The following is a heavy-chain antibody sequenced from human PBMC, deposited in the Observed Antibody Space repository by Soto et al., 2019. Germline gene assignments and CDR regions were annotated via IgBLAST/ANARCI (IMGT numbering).Heavy chain of an antibody. CDR1: GGSFSGYY. J-gene: IGHJ3*02. V-gene: IGHV4-34*01. D-gene: IGHD3-22*01. CDR3: ASYDSSGYYCSHSDAFDI. CDR2: INHSGST. Sequence: QVQLQQWGAGLLKPSETLSLTCAVYGGSFSGYYWSWIRQPPGKGLEWIGEINHSGSTNYNPSLKSRVTISVDTSKNQFSLKLSSVTAADTAVYYCASYDSSGYYCSHSDAFDIWGQGTMVTVSS.